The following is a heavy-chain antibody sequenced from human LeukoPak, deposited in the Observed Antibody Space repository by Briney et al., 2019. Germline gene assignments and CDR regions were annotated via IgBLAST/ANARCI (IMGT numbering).Heavy chain of an antibody. J-gene: IGHJ4*02. CDR3: ARDRAYSTFDY. CDR1: GFTFSNSW. CDR2: MNLDGSKK. V-gene: IGHV3-7*01. Sequence: PGGSLRLSCADSGFTFSNSWMSWVRQAPGKGLEWVATMNLDGSKKSYVDSVKGRFTISRDNAKNSLFLHMDSLRAEDTAAYYCARDRAYSTFDYWGQGTLVTVSS. D-gene: IGHD5-18*01.